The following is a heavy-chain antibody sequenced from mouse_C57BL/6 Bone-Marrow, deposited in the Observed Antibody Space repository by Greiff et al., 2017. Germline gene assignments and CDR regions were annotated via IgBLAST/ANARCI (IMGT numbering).Heavy chain of an antibody. Sequence: EVKLMESEGGLVQPGSSMKLSCTASGFTFSDYYMAWVRQVPEKGLEWVANINYDGSSTYYLDSLQSRFIISRDNAKNILYLQMSSLKSEDTATYYCAREIRYSNYAMDYWGQGTSVTVSS. CDR1: GFTFSDYY. J-gene: IGHJ4*01. CDR2: INYDGSST. V-gene: IGHV5-16*01. CDR3: AREIRYSNYAMDY. D-gene: IGHD2-5*01.